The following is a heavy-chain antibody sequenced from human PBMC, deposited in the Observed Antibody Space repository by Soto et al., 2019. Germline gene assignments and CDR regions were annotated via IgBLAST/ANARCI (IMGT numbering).Heavy chain of an antibody. CDR3: AKKVNSGPGSQYFDY. D-gene: IGHD3-10*01. Sequence: PGGPMRLACAAYAVTIVSYSRSWVRQAPGKGLEWVSGFRTSGDGGTTYYADSVKGRFTISRDNSKNMLFLQMNSLRAEDTAIYYCAKKVNSGPGSQYFDYWGQGTLVTAPQ. J-gene: IGHJ4*02. CDR2: FRTSGDGGTT. CDR1: AVTIVSYS. V-gene: IGHV3-23*01.